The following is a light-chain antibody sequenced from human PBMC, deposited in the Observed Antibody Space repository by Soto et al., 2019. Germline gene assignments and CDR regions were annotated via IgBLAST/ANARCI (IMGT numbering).Light chain of an antibody. CDR2: DVG. V-gene: IGLV2-14*01. J-gene: IGLJ1*01. CDR1: SSDVGGYNY. CDR3: SSYTSSSTLYV. Sequence: QSVLTQPASVSGSPGQSITIPCTGTSSDVGGYNYVSWYQQHPGKAPKLMIYDVGNRPSGVSNRFSGSKSGNTASLTISGLQAEDEADYYCSSYTSSSTLYVFGTGTEVTVL.